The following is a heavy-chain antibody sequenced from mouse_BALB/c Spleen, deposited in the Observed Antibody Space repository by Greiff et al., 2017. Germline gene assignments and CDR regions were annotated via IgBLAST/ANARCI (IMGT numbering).Heavy chain of an antibody. CDR1: GFAFSSYD. D-gene: IGHD2-10*02. V-gene: IGHV5-12-1*01. J-gene: IGHJ2*01. Sequence: EVKLQESGGGLVKPGGSLKLSCAASGFAFSSYDMSWVRQTPEKRLEWVAYISSGGGSTYYPDTVKGRFTISRDNAKNTLYLQMSSLRSEDTAMYYCARQKYGNYPYFDYWGQGTTLTVSS. CDR2: ISSGGGST. CDR3: ARQKYGNYPYFDY.